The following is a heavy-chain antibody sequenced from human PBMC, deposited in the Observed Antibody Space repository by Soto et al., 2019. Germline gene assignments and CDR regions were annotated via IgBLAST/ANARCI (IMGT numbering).Heavy chain of an antibody. V-gene: IGHV3-23*01. CDR2: ISGSGGST. J-gene: IGHJ4*02. CDR1: GFTFSNYA. D-gene: IGHD1-26*01. CDR3: AKVPVGATGRFDY. Sequence: XGSLRLSCAGSGFTFSNYAMSWVRQAPGKGLAWVSAISGSGGSTYYADSVKGRFTISRDNSKNTLYLQMNSLRAEDTALYYCAKVPVGATGRFDYWGQGTLVTVSS.